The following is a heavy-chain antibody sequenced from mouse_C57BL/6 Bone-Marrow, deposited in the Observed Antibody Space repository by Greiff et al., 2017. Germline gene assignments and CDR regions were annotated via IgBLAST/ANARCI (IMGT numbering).Heavy chain of an antibody. D-gene: IGHD1-1*01. CDR3: ARQGTVWYFDV. Sequence: EVKLVESGGDLVKPGGSLKLSCAASGFTFSSYGMSWVRQTPDKRLEWVATISSGGSYTYYPDSVKGRFTISRDNSKNTLSLQMSSLESEDTAVYYCARQGTVWYFDVWGTGTTFTVSS. V-gene: IGHV5-6*01. CDR2: ISSGGSYT. CDR1: GFTFSSYG. J-gene: IGHJ1*03.